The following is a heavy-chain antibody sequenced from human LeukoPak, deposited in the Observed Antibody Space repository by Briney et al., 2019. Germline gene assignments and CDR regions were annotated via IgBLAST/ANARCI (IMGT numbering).Heavy chain of an antibody. V-gene: IGHV3-48*03. CDR2: ISDTGSTI. CDR3: ARDPRLNSGYVHVHY. D-gene: IGHD5-12*01. J-gene: IGHJ4*02. CDR1: GFTFSSYE. Sequence: GGSLRLSCAASGFTFSSYELNWVRQAPGKGLEWVSYISDTGSTIYYADSVEGRFTISRDNAKNSLYLQMNSLRAEDTAVYYCARDPRLNSGYVHVHYWGQGTLVTVSS.